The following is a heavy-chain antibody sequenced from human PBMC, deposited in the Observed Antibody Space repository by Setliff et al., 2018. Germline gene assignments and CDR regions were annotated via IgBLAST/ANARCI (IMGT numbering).Heavy chain of an antibody. J-gene: IGHJ5*02. D-gene: IGHD6-13*01. V-gene: IGHV3-74*01. Sequence: GGSLRLSCAAFGFTLRTYNMHWVRQAPGKGLVWVSRINGDGSIASYADSVRGRFTISRDSSKNTLYLQMNSLRLEDTAVYYCLVAYTSSWYSSGFDPWGQGTLVTVSS. CDR3: LVAYTSSWYSSGFDP. CDR2: INGDGSIA. CDR1: GFTLRTYN.